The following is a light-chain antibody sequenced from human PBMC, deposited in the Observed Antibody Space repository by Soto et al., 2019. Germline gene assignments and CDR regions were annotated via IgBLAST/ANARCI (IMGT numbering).Light chain of an antibody. V-gene: IGKV1-39*01. CDR3: QHNYCVPPT. CDR2: AAS. J-gene: IGKJ1*01. CDR1: QGISSH. Sequence: DIQMTQSPSSLSASVGDRVTITCRASQGISSHLNWYQQKPGKAPKLLIYAASMLQSGVPPRFIGSGSAAYFTLTISCLKTDDFATDDCQHNYCVPPTFGLGTNVYIK.